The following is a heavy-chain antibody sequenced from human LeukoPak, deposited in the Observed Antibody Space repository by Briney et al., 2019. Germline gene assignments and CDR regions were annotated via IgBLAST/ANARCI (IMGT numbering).Heavy chain of an antibody. Sequence: GGSLRLSCAASGFTFDDYAMHWVRQAPGKGLEWVSGISWNSGSIGYADSVKGRFTISRDNAKNSLYLQMNSLRAEDTAVYYCAKRGSWIQLWSPFDYWGQGTLVTVSS. CDR2: ISWNSGSI. V-gene: IGHV3-9*01. CDR3: AKRGSWIQLWSPFDY. J-gene: IGHJ4*02. CDR1: GFTFDDYA. D-gene: IGHD5-18*01.